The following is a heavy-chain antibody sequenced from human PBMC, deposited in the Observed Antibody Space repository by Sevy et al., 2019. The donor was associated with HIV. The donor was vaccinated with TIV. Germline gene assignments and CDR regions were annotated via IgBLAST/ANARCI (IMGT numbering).Heavy chain of an antibody. Sequence: GESLKISCAASGFTVSSNYMSWVRQAPGKGLEWVSVIYSGGSTYYADSVKGRFTISRDNSKNTLYLQMNSLRAEDTAVYYCAREGGSGSPAYYMDVWGKGTTVTVSS. J-gene: IGHJ6*03. CDR2: IYSGGST. V-gene: IGHV3-53*01. CDR1: GFTVSSNY. D-gene: IGHD3-10*01. CDR3: AREGGSGSPAYYMDV.